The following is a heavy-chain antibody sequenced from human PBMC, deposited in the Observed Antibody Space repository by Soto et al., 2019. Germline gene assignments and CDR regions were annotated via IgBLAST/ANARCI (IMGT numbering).Heavy chain of an antibody. J-gene: IGHJ3*01. CDR2: ISVSGDIT. CDR3: AKDAKFYYGLRTLNAFDF. Sequence: EVQLLESGGGLVQPGGSLRLSCEASGFTFSSYAMNWVRQAPGKGLEWVSVISVSGDITYYADSVKGRFTISRDNSKNTLYLQMHSLRAEDTAVYYCAKDAKFYYGLRTLNAFDFWGQGTMITVSS. CDR1: GFTFSSYA. D-gene: IGHD3-10*01. V-gene: IGHV3-23*01.